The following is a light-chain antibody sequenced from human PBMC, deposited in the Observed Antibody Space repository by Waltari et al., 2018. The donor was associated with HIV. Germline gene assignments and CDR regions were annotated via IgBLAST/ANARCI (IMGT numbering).Light chain of an antibody. Sequence: EIVLTQSPATLSFSPGERATLSCRASQSVSRSLAWYQQKPGQAPRLLIHDASNRATGIPARFSGSGSGTDFTLTITSLEPEDFAVYYCQQRSNWPPYTFGQGTKLEIK. V-gene: IGKV3-11*01. CDR2: DAS. CDR1: QSVSRS. CDR3: QQRSNWPPYT. J-gene: IGKJ2*01.